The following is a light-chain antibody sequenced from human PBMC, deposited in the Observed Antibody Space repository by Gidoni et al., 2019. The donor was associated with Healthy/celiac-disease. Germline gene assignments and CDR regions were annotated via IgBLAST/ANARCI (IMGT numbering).Light chain of an antibody. J-gene: IGLJ2*01. V-gene: IGLV2-11*01. CDR1: SSDVGGYNS. Sequence: QSALTQPRSVSGSPGQSVTISCTGTSSDVGGYNSVSWYQQHPDKAPKLMIHDVSERPSGVPDRFSGSKSVNTASLTISGLQAEDEADYYCCSYAGSYTVIFGGGTKLTVL. CDR3: CSYAGSYTVI. CDR2: DVS.